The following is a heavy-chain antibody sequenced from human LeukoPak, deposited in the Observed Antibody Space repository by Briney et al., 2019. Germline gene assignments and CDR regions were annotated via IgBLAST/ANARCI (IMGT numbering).Heavy chain of an antibody. Sequence: ASVKVSCKASGYTFTSYGITWVRQAPGQGLEWMGWISIYNGNINYAQKLQGRVTMTTDTSTSTAYMEPRSLRSDDTAVYYCARAVVYDNVWGSYPTDYWGQGTLVTVSS. V-gene: IGHV1-18*01. J-gene: IGHJ4*02. CDR2: ISIYNGNI. D-gene: IGHD3-16*01. CDR1: GYTFTSYG. CDR3: ARAVVYDNVWGSYPTDY.